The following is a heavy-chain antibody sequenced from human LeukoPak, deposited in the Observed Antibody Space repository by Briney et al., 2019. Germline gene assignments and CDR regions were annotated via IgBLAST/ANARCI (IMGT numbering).Heavy chain of an antibody. CDR2: INHSGST. Sequence: SETLSLTCAVYGGSFSGYYWSWIRQPPGKGLEWIGEINHSGSTNYNPSLKSRVTISVDTSKNQFSLKLSSVTAADTAVYYCARFIAAPYYFDYWGRGTLVTVSS. CDR1: GGSFSGYY. D-gene: IGHD6-13*01. J-gene: IGHJ4*02. CDR3: ARFIAAPYYFDY. V-gene: IGHV4-34*01.